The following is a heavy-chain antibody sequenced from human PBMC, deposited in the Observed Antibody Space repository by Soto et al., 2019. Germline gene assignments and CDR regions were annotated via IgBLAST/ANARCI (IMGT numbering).Heavy chain of an antibody. J-gene: IGHJ5*02. CDR3: ARRIPIAVAGGSSAGWFDP. D-gene: IGHD6-19*01. CDR2: IYHSGST. V-gene: IGHV4-4*02. CDR1: GGSISSSNW. Sequence: QVQLQESGPGLVKPSGTLSLTCAVSGGSISSSNWWSWVRQPPGKGLEWIGEIYHSGSTNYNPSLKSRVTISLDKSKNQFSLKLSSVTAADTAVYYCARRIPIAVAGGSSAGWFDPWGQGTLVTVSS.